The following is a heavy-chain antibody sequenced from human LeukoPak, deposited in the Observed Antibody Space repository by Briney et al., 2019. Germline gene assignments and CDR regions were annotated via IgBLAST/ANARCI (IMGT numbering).Heavy chain of an antibody. CDR2: IYYSGST. D-gene: IGHD3-10*01. J-gene: IGHJ4*02. CDR3: AGIWFGARHFDY. V-gene: IGHV4-59*01. CDR1: GGSISSYY. Sequence: SETLSLTCTVSGGSISSYYWSWIRQPPGKGLEWIGYIYYSGSTNYNPPLKSRVTISVDTSKNQFSLKLSSVTAADTAVYYCAGIWFGARHFDYWGQGTLVTVSS.